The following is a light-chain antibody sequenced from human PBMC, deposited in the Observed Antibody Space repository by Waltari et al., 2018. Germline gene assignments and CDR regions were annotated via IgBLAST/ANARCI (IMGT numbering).Light chain of an antibody. CDR2: KAS. J-gene: IGKJ1*01. V-gene: IGKV1-12*01. CDR1: QGIGSW. Sequence: DIQMTKSPSSLSAYVGDRVTITCRASQGIGSWLAWYQQKPGKDPKLLIYKASSLQSGVPSRFSGSGSGTDFTLTISSLQPEDFAAYYCQQYNSVPWTFGQGTKVEIK. CDR3: QQYNSVPWT.